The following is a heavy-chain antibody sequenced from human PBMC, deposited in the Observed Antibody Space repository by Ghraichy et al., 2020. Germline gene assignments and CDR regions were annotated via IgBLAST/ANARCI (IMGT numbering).Heavy chain of an antibody. D-gene: IGHD1-14*01. CDR3: SRGIELGYNSWSSWNDF. CDR1: TGSFTNYY. Sequence: SETLSLTCGVSTGSFTNYYWTWIRQSPEKGLEFIAEINYSGATNYNPSLNSRATISMDKSKSHISLRLTSVTAADTAVYYCSRGIELGYNSWSSWNDFWGQGTLVTVSS. CDR2: INYSGAT. J-gene: IGHJ4*02. V-gene: IGHV4-34*01.